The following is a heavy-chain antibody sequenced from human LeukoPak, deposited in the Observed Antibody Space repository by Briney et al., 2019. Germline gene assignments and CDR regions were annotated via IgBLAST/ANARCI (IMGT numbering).Heavy chain of an antibody. CDR1: GFTFGTYA. V-gene: IGHV3-49*03. CDR3: TRYSGRTDY. J-gene: IGHJ4*02. D-gene: IGHD5-18*01. Sequence: PGGSLRLSCTSSGFTFGTYAVSWFRQAPGKGLEWVAFIRSKTFGGTTEYAASVEGSFTISRDDSKSIAYLQMNSLKTEDTAVYYCTRYSGRTDYWGQGTLVTVSS. CDR2: IRSKTFGGTT.